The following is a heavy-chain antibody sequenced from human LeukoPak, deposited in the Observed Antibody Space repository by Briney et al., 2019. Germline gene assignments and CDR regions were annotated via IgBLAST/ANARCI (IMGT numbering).Heavy chain of an antibody. CDR1: GFTFSNAW. Sequence: GSLRLSCVASGFTFSNAWMSWVRQAPGKGLEWVGRIKSKTDGGTTDYAAPVKGRFTFSRDDSKKTLYLQMNSLKTEDTAVYYCAKGGSSWYYFDYWGQGTLVTASS. D-gene: IGHD6-13*01. V-gene: IGHV3-15*01. J-gene: IGHJ4*02. CDR3: AKGGSSWYYFDY. CDR2: IKSKTDGGTT.